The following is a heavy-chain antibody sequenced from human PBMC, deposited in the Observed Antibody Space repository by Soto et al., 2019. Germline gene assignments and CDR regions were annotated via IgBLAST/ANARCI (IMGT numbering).Heavy chain of an antibody. CDR1: GGSISGGGYY. J-gene: IGHJ4*02. CDR2: IFYSGST. V-gene: IGHV4-31*03. CDR3: ATYGSGSYKPTTFDY. Sequence: QVQLQESGPRLVKPSQTLSLTCTVSGGSISGGGYYWSWIRQHPGKGLEWIGYIFYSGSTYYNPSLKSRVTISVDTSKNQFSLKLSSVTAADTAVYYCATYGSGSYKPTTFDYWGQGTLVTVSS. D-gene: IGHD3-10*01.